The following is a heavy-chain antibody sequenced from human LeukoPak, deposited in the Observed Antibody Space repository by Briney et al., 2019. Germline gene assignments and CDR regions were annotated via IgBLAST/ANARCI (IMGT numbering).Heavy chain of an antibody. V-gene: IGHV3-33*01. Sequence: GSLRLSCAASGFPFSSYGMHWVRQAPGKGLEWVAVIWYDGSNKYYADSVKGRFTISRDNSKNTLYLQMNSLRAEDTAVYYCAREGGRDLISPELVAGDLKLGYYYYGMDVWGQGTTVTVSS. CDR2: IWYDGSNK. D-gene: IGHD3-3*02. CDR1: GFPFSSYG. CDR3: AREGGRDLISPELVAGDLKLGYYYYGMDV. J-gene: IGHJ6*02.